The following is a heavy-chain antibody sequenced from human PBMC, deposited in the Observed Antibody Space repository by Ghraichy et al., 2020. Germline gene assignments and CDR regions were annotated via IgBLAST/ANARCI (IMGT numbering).Heavy chain of an antibody. V-gene: IGHV4-61*01. Sequence: SETLSLTCTVSGGSVSSGSYYWSWIRQPPGKGLEWIGYIYYSGSTNYNPSLKSRVTISVDTSKNQFSLKLSSVTAADTAVYYCARIVGTSWGWFDPWGQGTLVTVSS. CDR3: ARIVGTSWGWFDP. D-gene: IGHD1-26*01. CDR1: GGSVSSGSYY. J-gene: IGHJ5*02. CDR2: IYYSGST.